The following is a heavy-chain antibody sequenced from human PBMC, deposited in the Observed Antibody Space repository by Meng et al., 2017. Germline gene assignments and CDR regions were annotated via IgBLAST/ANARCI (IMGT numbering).Heavy chain of an antibody. V-gene: IGHV1-2*06. Sequence: QWGQSGGEGKKPGASVKVSCKASGYTFTGYYMHWVRQAPGQGLEWMGRINPNSGGTNYAQKFQGRVTMTRDTSISTAYMELSRLRSDDTAVYYCARGLYGSGSPREYFDYWGQGTLVTVSS. J-gene: IGHJ4*02. CDR1: GYTFTGYY. CDR3: ARGLYGSGSPREYFDY. D-gene: IGHD3-10*01. CDR2: INPNSGGT.